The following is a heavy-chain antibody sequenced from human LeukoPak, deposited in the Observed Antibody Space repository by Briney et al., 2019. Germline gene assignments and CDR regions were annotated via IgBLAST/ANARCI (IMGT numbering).Heavy chain of an antibody. J-gene: IGHJ4*02. Sequence: ASVKVSCKVSGYTLTELSMHWVRQAPGQGLEWMGWINPNSGGTNYAQKFQGRVTMTRDTSISTAYMELSRLRSDDTAVYYCAAAHCGGGSCYSVYGYWGQGTLVTVSS. CDR1: GYTLTELS. CDR3: AAAHCGGGSCYSVYGY. V-gene: IGHV1-2*02. CDR2: INPNSGGT. D-gene: IGHD2-15*01.